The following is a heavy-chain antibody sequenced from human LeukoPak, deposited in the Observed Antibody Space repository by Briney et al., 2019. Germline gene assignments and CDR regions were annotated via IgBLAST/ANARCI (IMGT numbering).Heavy chain of an antibody. CDR1: GGPINRYW. J-gene: IGHJ4*02. D-gene: IGHD3-16*02. CDR3: ARAGYTISSYRFDY. V-gene: IGHV4-4*07. Sequence: PSETLSLNCSVSGGPINRYWWSWIRQPAGKGLEFIGRIYTTGRTNYNPSLKSRVSMSVDTSKNKFSLELRSVTAADTAVYFCARAGYTISSYRFDYWGQGALVTVSS. CDR2: IYTTGRT.